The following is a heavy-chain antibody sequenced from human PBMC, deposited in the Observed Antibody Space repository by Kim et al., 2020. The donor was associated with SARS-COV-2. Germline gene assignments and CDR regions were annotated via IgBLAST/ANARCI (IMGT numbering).Heavy chain of an antibody. CDR3: ARGGYSHFGY. Sequence: GGSLRLSCATSGFTFSDYWMSWVRQAPGQGLEWVANIKQDGRSKNYVDSVKGRFSISRDNAKNTLYLQMNSLSAEDTAVYYCARGGYSHFGYCGQGTLVT. CDR1: GFTFSDYW. J-gene: IGHJ4*02. D-gene: IGHD3-22*01. V-gene: IGHV3-7*04. CDR2: IKQDGRSK.